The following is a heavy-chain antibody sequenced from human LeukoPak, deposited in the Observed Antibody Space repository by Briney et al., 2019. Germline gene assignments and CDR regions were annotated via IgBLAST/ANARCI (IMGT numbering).Heavy chain of an antibody. CDR3: ARSRWNYFDY. D-gene: IGHD5-24*01. Sequence: PSETLSLTCAVYGGSFSGYCWSWIRQPPGKGLEWIGEINHSGSTNYNPSLKSRVTISVDTSKNQFSLKLSSVTAADTAVYYCARSRWNYFDYWGQGTLVTVSS. CDR1: GGSFSGYC. V-gene: IGHV4-34*01. CDR2: INHSGST. J-gene: IGHJ4*02.